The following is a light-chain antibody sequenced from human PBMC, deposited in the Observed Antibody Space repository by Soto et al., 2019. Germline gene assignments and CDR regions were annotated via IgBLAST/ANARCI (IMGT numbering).Light chain of an antibody. CDR2: AAS. CDR1: QSISTY. Sequence: DLQMTQSPSSLSASVGDRVTIACRASQSISTYVNWYQHKSGNAPKLLIFAASLLQSGVPSRFSGSGSGTLFTLTISSLQPEDFATYYCQQSYSTLPITFGQGTRLDIK. CDR3: QQSYSTLPIT. V-gene: IGKV1-39*01. J-gene: IGKJ5*01.